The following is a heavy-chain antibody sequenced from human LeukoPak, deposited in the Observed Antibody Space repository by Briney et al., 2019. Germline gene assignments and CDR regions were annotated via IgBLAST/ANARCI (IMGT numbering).Heavy chain of an antibody. J-gene: IGHJ4*02. D-gene: IGHD1-26*01. CDR2: IYYSGST. Sequence: SETLSFTCTVSGGSISSSNYYWGWIRQPPGKGLEWIGTIYYSGSTYYSPSLKSRVTISIDTSKNQFSLKLSSVTAADTAIYYCARRGKRMVGTTTGFEYWGQGTLVTVSS. CDR3: ARRGKRMVGTTTGFEY. V-gene: IGHV4-39*01. CDR1: GGSISSSNYY.